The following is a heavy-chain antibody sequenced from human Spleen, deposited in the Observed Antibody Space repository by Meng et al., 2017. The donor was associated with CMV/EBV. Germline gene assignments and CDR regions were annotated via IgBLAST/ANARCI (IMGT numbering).Heavy chain of an antibody. V-gene: IGHV1-18*01. J-gene: IGHJ6*02. D-gene: IGHD2-2*01. CDR2: ISAYNGNT. CDR1: HYTFTSYG. CDR3: ARDRRYCSSTSCRGGMDV. Sequence: ASVKVSCKASHYTFTSYGISWVRQAPGQGLEWMGWISAYNGNTNYAQKLQGRVTMTTDTSTSTAYIELRSLRSDDTAVYYCARDRRYCSSTSCRGGMDVWGQGTTVTVSS.